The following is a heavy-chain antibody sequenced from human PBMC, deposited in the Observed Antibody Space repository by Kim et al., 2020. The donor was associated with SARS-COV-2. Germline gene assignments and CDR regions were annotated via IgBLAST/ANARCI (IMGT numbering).Heavy chain of an antibody. CDR2: ISGNGGST. CDR1: GFTFSSYA. Sequence: GGSLRLSCAASGFTFSSYAMSWVRQAPGKGLEWVSAISGNGGSTYYADSVKGRFTISRDNSKNTLYLQMNSLRAEDTAVYYCAKKGDILTGYFLFDYWGQGTLVTLSS. CDR3: AKKGDILTGYFLFDY. V-gene: IGHV3-23*01. D-gene: IGHD3-9*01. J-gene: IGHJ4*02.